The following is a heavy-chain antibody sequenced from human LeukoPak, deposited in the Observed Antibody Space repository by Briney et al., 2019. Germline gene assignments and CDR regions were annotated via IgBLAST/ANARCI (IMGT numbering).Heavy chain of an antibody. CDR3: ARSGRDVGFAFDI. Sequence: PSETLSLTCAVYGGPINDYYWNWLRQPPGKGLVWMGEINHSGSTNYHPSYKNRVTISLDTSQNHFSLRLTSVTAADTAVYFCARSGRDVGFAFDIWGQGTLVTISS. D-gene: IGHD5-12*01. J-gene: IGHJ3*02. CDR1: GGPINDYY. CDR2: INHSGST. V-gene: IGHV4-34*01.